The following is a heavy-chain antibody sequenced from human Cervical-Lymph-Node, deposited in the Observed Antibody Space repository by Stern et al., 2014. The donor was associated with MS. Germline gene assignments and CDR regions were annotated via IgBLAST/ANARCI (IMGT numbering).Heavy chain of an antibody. Sequence: QVQLVQSGPGLVKPSETLSLTCTVSGDSISGYYWNWIRQPPGKGLEWIGYIYDSGSTNYNPSLKSRVTISVDTSKNQLSLRLNSVTAADTAVYYCARDSRDYFDYWGQGTLVTVSS. CDR2: IYDSGST. V-gene: IGHV4-59*01. J-gene: IGHJ4*02. D-gene: IGHD3-10*01. CDR1: GDSISGYY. CDR3: ARDSRDYFDY.